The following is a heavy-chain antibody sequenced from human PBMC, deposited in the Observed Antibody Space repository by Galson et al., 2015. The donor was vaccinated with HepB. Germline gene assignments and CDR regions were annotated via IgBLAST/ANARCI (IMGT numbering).Heavy chain of an antibody. D-gene: IGHD3-10*01. CDR1: GYTLTGYY. Sequence: SVKVSCKASGYTLTGYYIHWVRQAPGQGLEWMGWINPKSGGTKYAQNFQGRVTMTRDTSISTAYMELSSLRFDDTAVYYCARESGLGSSVGCDIWGQGTMVTVSS. J-gene: IGHJ3*02. CDR3: ARESGLGSSVGCDI. CDR2: INPKSGGT. V-gene: IGHV1-2*02.